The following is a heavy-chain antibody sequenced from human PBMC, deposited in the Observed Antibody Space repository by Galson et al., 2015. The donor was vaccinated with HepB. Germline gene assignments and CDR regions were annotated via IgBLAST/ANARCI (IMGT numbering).Heavy chain of an antibody. CDR2: ISYDGNTK. Sequence: SLRLSCAASGFTFSSYGMHWVRQAQGKGLEWVAGISYDGNTKYYADSVKGRFTISRDNSKNTLYLQMNSLRAEDTAVYYCVKAGAISVEGAATLAWGMDGWGQGSAVTVSS. CDR3: VKAGAISVEGAATLAWGMDG. J-gene: IGHJ6*02. CDR1: GFTFSSYG. D-gene: IGHD2-15*01. V-gene: IGHV3-30*18.